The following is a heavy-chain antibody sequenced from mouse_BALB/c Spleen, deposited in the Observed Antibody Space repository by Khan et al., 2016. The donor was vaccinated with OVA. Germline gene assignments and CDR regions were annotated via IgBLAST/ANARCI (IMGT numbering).Heavy chain of an antibody. CDR1: GYSITSDFA. V-gene: IGHV3-2*02. CDR3: IRAVYYAYAYAMDY. J-gene: IGHJ4*01. D-gene: IGHD2-2*01. Sequence: EVQLQESGPGLVNPSQSLSLTCTVTGYSITSDFAWNWVRQFPGNKLEWMGYISFSGSTSYGPSPKSRLSITRDTSKNQFFLQLNSGTTEDTATYYCIRAVYYAYAYAMDYWGQGTSVTVSS. CDR2: ISFSGST.